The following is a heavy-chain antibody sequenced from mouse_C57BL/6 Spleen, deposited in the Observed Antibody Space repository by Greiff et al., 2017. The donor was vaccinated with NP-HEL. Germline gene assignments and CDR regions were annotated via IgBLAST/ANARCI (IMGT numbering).Heavy chain of an antibody. CDR3: ASKDSSYGFYYFDY. J-gene: IGHJ2*01. Sequence: EVQLQQSGPELVKPGASVKISCKASGYTFTDYYMNWVKQSHGKSLEWIGDINPNNGGTSYNQKFKGKATLTVDKSSSTAYMELRSLTSEDSAVYYCASKDSSYGFYYFDYWGQGTTLTVSS. CDR2: INPNNGGT. D-gene: IGHD1-1*01. V-gene: IGHV1-26*01. CDR1: GYTFTDYY.